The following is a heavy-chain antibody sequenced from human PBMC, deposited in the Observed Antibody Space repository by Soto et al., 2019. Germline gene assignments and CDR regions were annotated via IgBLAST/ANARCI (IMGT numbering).Heavy chain of an antibody. CDR1: GYTFTSYD. V-gene: IGHV1-8*01. D-gene: IGHD2-8*01. J-gene: IGHJ6*03. Sequence: ASVKVSCKASGYTFTSYDINWVRQATGQGLEWMGWMNPNSGNTGYAQKFQGRVTMTRNTSISTAYMELSSLRSEDTAVYYCARSPIVLMPIYYYYYMDVRGKGTTVTVSS. CDR3: ARSPIVLMPIYYYYYMDV. CDR2: MNPNSGNT.